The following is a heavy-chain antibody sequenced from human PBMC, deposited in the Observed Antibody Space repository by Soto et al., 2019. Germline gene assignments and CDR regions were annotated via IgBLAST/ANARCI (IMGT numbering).Heavy chain of an antibody. V-gene: IGHV4-4*02. Sequence: SETLSLTCGVPGGTVASSHWWSWVRQSPGRGLEWIGNVYHTGDTNFNPSLQSRVTFSVDKSNNQFSLRLTSVTAADTAVYFCAREIVTAGGNNYFDPWGPGTLVTVSS. CDR1: GGTVASSHW. CDR3: AREIVTAGGNNYFDP. CDR2: VYHTGDT. D-gene: IGHD2-21*02. J-gene: IGHJ5*02.